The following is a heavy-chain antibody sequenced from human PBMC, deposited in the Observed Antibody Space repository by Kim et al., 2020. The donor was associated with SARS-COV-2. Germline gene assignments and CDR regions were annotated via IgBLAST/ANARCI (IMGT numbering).Heavy chain of an antibody. J-gene: IGHJ4*02. Sequence: GGSLRLSCAASGFTFSSYAMSWVRQAPGKGLEWVSAISGSGGSTYYADSVKGRFTISRDNSKNTLYLQMNSLRAEDTAVYYCARIRGRLAAAGSHFLFDYWGQGTLVTVSS. CDR2: ISGSGGST. D-gene: IGHD6-13*01. V-gene: IGHV3-23*01. CDR3: ARIRGRLAAAGSHFLFDY. CDR1: GFTFSSYA.